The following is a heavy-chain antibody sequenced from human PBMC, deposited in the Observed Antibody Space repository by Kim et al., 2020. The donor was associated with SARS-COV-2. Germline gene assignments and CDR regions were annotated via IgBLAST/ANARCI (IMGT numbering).Heavy chain of an antibody. Sequence: GGSLRLSCAASGYTFSGYAMTWVRQAPGKGLEWVAAVSAAGLRTYYADSLKGRFTISRDNSKNTVNLQMNSLRPEDSAVYYCAKGQSGTRQERYSDYWG. V-gene: IGHV3-23*01. D-gene: IGHD1-26*01. CDR2: VSAAGLRT. CDR1: GYTFSGYA. J-gene: IGHJ4*01. CDR3: AKGQSGTRQERYSDY.